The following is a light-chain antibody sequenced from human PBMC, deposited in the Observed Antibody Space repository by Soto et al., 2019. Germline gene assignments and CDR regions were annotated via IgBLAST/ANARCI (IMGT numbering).Light chain of an antibody. CDR2: GAS. Sequence: EIVMAQSPATLSVSPGERATLSCRASQSVSTNLAWYQQKAGQAPRLLIYGASTRATGIPARFSGSGSATEFTLTISSLQSEDFAVYYCQQYNNWPLTFGPGTKVDIK. J-gene: IGKJ3*01. CDR1: QSVSTN. CDR3: QQYNNWPLT. V-gene: IGKV3-15*01.